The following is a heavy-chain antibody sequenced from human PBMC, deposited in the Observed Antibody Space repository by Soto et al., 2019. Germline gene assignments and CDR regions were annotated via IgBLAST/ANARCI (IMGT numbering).Heavy chain of an antibody. CDR1: GFTFSNYA. V-gene: IGHV3-23*01. CDR2: VIGSSGST. D-gene: IGHD3-10*01. CDR3: ARGSRGYYYMDV. Sequence: GGSLRLSCAASGFTFSNYAMSWVRQAPGKGLEWVSTVIGSSGSTYYADSVKGRFTISRDNSMNTLYLRMNSLRVEDTAVYYCARGSRGYYYMDVWGRGTTVTVSS. J-gene: IGHJ6*03.